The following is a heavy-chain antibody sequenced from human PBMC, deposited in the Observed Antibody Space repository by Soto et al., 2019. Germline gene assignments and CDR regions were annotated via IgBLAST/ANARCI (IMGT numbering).Heavy chain of an antibody. CDR1: CGSISSSSYY. V-gene: IGHV4-39*01. J-gene: IGHJ4*02. CDR3: ARQHYNYYDSSGYF. Sequence: PSETLSLTCTVSCGSISSSSYYWGWIRQPPGKGLEWIGSIYYSGSTYYNPSLKSRVTISVDTSKNQFSLKLSSVTAADTAVYYCARQHYNYYDSSGYFWGQGTLVTVSS. CDR2: IYYSGST. D-gene: IGHD3-22*01.